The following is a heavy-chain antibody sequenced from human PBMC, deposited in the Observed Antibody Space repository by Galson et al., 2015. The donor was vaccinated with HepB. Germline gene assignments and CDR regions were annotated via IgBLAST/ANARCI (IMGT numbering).Heavy chain of an antibody. J-gene: IGHJ4*02. CDR1: GFTFSSYG. CDR3: ARDRQGITMVRGVIKKLYYFDY. Sequence: SLRLSCAASGFTFSSYGMHWVRQAPGKGLEWVAVISYDGSNKYYADSVKGRFTISRDNSKNMLYLQMNSLRAEDTAVYYCARDRQGITMVRGVIKKLYYFDYWGQGTLVTVSS. CDR2: ISYDGSNK. V-gene: IGHV3-30*19. D-gene: IGHD3-10*01.